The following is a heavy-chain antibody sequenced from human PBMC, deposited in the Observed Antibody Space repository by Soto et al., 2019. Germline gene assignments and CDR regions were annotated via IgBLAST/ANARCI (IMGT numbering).Heavy chain of an antibody. CDR3: AREFCSGGNCYTYYFDP. Sequence: LRLSCAASGLTFNRYWMHWVRHAPCKGLVWVSHINTDGSNTNYADSVKGRFTISRDNAKSTLFLQMNCLRDEDTAVYYCAREFCSGGNCYTYYFDPWGQGIPVTVYS. J-gene: IGHJ5*02. V-gene: IGHV3-74*01. CDR1: GLTFNRYW. CDR2: INTDGSNT. D-gene: IGHD2-15*01.